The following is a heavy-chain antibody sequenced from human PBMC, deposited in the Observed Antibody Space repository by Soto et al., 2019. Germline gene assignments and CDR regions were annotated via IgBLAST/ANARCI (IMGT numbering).Heavy chain of an antibody. CDR2: IYNGGTT. Sequence: PSETLSLTCTVSGGSINSGGFYWSWIRQHPGKGLEWIGYIYNGGTTYNNPSLTSRVTISVDTSNNQFSLKLSSVSAADTAVYYCARGPSGDKVDYWGQGTLVTVSS. CDR3: ARGPSGDKVDY. D-gene: IGHD7-27*01. V-gene: IGHV4-30-4*08. CDR1: GGSINSGGFY. J-gene: IGHJ4*02.